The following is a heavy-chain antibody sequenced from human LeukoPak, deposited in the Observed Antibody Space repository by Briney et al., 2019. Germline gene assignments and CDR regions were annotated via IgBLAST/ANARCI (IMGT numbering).Heavy chain of an antibody. J-gene: IGHJ4*02. CDR2: IWYDGSNK. Sequence: PGGSRRLSCAASGFTFSNYGMHWVRQAPGKGLEWVAVIWYDGSNKYYADSVKGRCTISRDNSKNMLYLQVNSLRGEDTAVYYCARASSSSWVTFDYWGQGTLDTVSS. V-gene: IGHV3-33*01. CDR3: ARASSSSWVTFDY. CDR1: GFTFSNYG. D-gene: IGHD6-13*01.